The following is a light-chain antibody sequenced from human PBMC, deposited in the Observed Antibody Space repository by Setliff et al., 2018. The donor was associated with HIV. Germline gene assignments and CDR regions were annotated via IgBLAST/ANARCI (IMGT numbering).Light chain of an antibody. Sequence: QSALTQPASVSGSPGQSITISCTGTSSDVGTYNYVSWYQQHPGKAPKLMIYEVSNRPSGVSNRFSGSKSGNTAPLTISGLQAEDEADYYCSSYTSNNLYVFGTGTKVTVL. CDR3: SSYTSNNLYV. J-gene: IGLJ1*01. V-gene: IGLV2-14*01. CDR2: EVS. CDR1: SSDVGTYNY.